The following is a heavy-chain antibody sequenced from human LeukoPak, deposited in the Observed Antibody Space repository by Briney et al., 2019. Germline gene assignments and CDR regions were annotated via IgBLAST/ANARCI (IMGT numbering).Heavy chain of an antibody. V-gene: IGHV3-23*01. Sequence: PGGSLRLSCAASGFTFSSYAMSWVRQAPGKGLEWVSAISGSGGTTYYADSVKGRFTISRDNSKNTLYLQMNSLRAEDTAVYYCARGGYELWSYYFDYWGQGTLVTVSS. CDR1: GFTFSSYA. J-gene: IGHJ4*02. D-gene: IGHD5-18*01. CDR3: ARGGYELWSYYFDY. CDR2: ISGSGGTT.